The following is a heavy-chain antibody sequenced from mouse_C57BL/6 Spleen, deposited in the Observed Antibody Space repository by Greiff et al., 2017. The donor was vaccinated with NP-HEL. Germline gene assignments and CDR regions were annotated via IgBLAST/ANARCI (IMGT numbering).Heavy chain of an antibody. V-gene: IGHV5-16*01. D-gene: IGHD2-3*01. Sequence: DVMLVESEGGLVQPGSSMKLSCTASGFTFSDYYMAWVRQVPEKGLEWVANINYDGSSTYYLDSLKSRFIISRDNAKNILYLQLSSLKSEDTAAVYYARVYDGFSWFAYWGQGTLVTVSA. J-gene: IGHJ3*01. CDR2: INYDGSST. CDR3: ARVYDGFSWFAY. CDR1: GFTFSDYY.